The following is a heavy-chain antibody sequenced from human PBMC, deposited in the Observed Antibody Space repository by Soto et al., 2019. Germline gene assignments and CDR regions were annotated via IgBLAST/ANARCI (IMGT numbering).Heavy chain of an antibody. V-gene: IGHV1-3*01. CDR1: GYNFITYP. J-gene: IGHJ4*02. CDR2: INAGNGNI. CDR3: ARDVAALDY. Sequence: ASVKVSCKASGYNFITYPLHWVRQAPGQRLEWMGWINAGNGNIKYSQKFQGRVTITRDTSASTAYMELSSLRSEDTAVYYCARDVAALDYWGQGTQVTVSS. D-gene: IGHD6-13*01.